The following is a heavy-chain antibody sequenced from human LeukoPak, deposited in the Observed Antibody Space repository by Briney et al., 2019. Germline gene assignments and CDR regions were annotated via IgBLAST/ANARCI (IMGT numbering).Heavy chain of an antibody. V-gene: IGHV3-30-3*01. D-gene: IGHD5-18*01. CDR1: GFTFSSYA. Sequence: GGSLRLSCAASGFTFSSYAMHWVRQAPGKGLEWVAVISYDGSNKYYADSVKGRFTISRDNSKNTLYLQMNSLRAEDTAVYYCAREPGYKNRGQGTLVTVSS. J-gene: IGHJ4*02. CDR3: AREPGYKN. CDR2: ISYDGSNK.